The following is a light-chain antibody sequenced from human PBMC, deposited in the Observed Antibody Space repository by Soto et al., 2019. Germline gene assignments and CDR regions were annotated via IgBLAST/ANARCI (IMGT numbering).Light chain of an antibody. CDR3: SSYAGSNLWV. CDR2: EVS. J-gene: IGLJ3*02. V-gene: IGLV2-8*01. CDR1: SSDVGGYNY. Sequence: QSALTQPPSASGSPGQSVTISCTGTSSDVGGYNYVSWYQQHPGKAPKLMIYEVSKRPSGVPDRFSGSKSGNTASLTVSGLQAEDEPDYYCSSYAGSNLWVFGGGTKLTVL.